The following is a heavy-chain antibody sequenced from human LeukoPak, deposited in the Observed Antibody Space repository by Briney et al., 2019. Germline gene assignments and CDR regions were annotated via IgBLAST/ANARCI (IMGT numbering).Heavy chain of an antibody. J-gene: IGHJ4*02. Sequence: PGGSLRLSCAVSGFTLSDYYMRWVRQAPGKGLEWVSYISYSGTTIYYADSVKGRFTISTDNPKNSLYLKMNSLRAEHTAVYYYAPYLAFYYYSSDYYYPPLYWGQGTLVTVSS. D-gene: IGHD3-22*01. CDR3: APYLAFYYYSSDYYYPPLY. CDR2: ISYSGTTI. V-gene: IGHV3-11*01. CDR1: GFTLSDYY.